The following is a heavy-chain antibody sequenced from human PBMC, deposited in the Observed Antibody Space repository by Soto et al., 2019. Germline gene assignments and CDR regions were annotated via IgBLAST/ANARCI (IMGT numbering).Heavy chain of an antibody. J-gene: IGHJ4*02. Sequence: ASVKVSCKASGYTFTGHYIHWVRQAPEQGPEWMGEIGPESGATRYAQKFQGRVTMTMDMSITTVYMELSNLSPDDSAVYYCGRGRSGQIVVFYWAQGTPVTVSS. CDR3: GRGRSGQIVVFY. V-gene: IGHV1-2*02. CDR1: GYTFTGHY. CDR2: IGPESGAT. D-gene: IGHD5-12*01.